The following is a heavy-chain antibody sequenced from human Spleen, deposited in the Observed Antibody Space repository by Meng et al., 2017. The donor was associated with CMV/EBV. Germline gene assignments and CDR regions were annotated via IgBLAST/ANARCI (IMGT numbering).Heavy chain of an antibody. D-gene: IGHD4-11*01. V-gene: IGHV3-33*06. CDR3: AKEGAYSNPYYYYYGMDV. J-gene: IGHJ6*02. CDR1: GFTFNDYA. CDR2: IWYDGSNK. Sequence: GESLKISCAASGFTFNDYAMHWVRQAPGKGLEWVAVIWYDGSNKYYADSVKGRFTISRDNSKNTLYLQMNSLRAENTAVYYCAKEGAYSNPYYYYYGMDVWGQGTTVTVSS.